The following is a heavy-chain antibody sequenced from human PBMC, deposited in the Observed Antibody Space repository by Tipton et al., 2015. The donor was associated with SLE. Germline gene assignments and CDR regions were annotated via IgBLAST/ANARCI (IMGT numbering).Heavy chain of an antibody. CDR1: GGSINSRTLY. Sequence: TLSLTCTVSGGSINSRTLYWGWIRQPPGKGLEWIGNTHYSGNTYYTPSLKSRITISLDTSKNQFSLRLSFVTAADTAVYYCARGPIEGYYYYYIDVWGKGTTVTVSS. CDR2: THYSGNT. J-gene: IGHJ6*03. D-gene: IGHD1-26*01. CDR3: ARGPIEGYYYYYIDV. V-gene: IGHV4-39*07.